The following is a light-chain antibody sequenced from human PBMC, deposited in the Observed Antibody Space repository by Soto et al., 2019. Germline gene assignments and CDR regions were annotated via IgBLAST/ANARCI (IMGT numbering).Light chain of an antibody. J-gene: IGKJ5*01. CDR1: QNIRTY. Sequence: IQMTQSPSSLSASLGDSVTITCRASQNIRTYLNWYQQKPGKAPKLLIHAASAWPSGVPARFSASGSGTEFTLTMSGLQPEDFATYYCQQSYSTPMTFGQGTRLEIK. V-gene: IGKV1-39*01. CDR3: QQSYSTPMT. CDR2: AAS.